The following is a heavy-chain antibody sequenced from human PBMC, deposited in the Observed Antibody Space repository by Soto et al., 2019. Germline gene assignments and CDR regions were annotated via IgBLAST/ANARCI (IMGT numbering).Heavy chain of an antibody. V-gene: IGHV3-74*01. CDR2: INPGGSIT. D-gene: IGHD2-8*01. J-gene: IGHJ4*02. Sequence: EEQLVESGGGLVQPGGSLRLSCAASGFTFSSYWMHWVRQAPGKGLVWVSRINPGGSITAYADSVKGRFTISRDNAKNTLHLQMNSLRGDDTAVYYCARVPTGKYGVWNYWGQGTLVTVSS. CDR1: GFTFSSYW. CDR3: ARVPTGKYGVWNY.